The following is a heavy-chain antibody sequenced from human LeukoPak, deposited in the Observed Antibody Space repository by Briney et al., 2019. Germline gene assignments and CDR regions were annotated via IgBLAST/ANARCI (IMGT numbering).Heavy chain of an antibody. CDR1: GYSFTSYW. CDR2: INPGDSDT. V-gene: IGHV5-51*01. D-gene: IGHD6-6*01. J-gene: IGHJ4*02. CDR3: ARSELVVPPFFDY. Sequence: KHGESLKISCKGSGYSFTSYWIDWVRQMPGKGLEWMVSINPGDSDTRYSPSFQGQVTIPADKSISTAYLQWSSLKASDTAMYYCARSELVVPPFFDYWGQGTLVTVSS.